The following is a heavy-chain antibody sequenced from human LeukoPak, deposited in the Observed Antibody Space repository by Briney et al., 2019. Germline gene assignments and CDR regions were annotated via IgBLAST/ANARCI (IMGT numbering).Heavy chain of an antibody. Sequence: GGSLRLSCAASGFTFSSYWMTWVRQAPGEGLEWVANIKQDGSEKYYVDSVKGRFTISRDNAKSSLYLQMDSLRAEDTAVYYCARAIGKSEGYWGQGTLVTVSS. V-gene: IGHV3-7*01. CDR1: GFTFSSYW. CDR3: ARAIGKSEGY. J-gene: IGHJ4*02. CDR2: IKQDGSEK. D-gene: IGHD4-23*01.